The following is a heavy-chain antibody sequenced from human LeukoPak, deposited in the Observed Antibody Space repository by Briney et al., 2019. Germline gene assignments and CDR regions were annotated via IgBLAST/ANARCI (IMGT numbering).Heavy chain of an antibody. V-gene: IGHV3-74*01. D-gene: IGHD1-14*01. CDR2: INGDGSST. J-gene: IGHJ4*02. CDR3: AKPLGSLPGY. CDR1: GFTFSSYW. Sequence: GGSVRLSCAASGFTFSSYWMHWVRQAPGKGLVWVSRINGDGSSTTYADSVKGRFTISRDNAKNTLYLQMNSLRAEDTAVYYCAKPLGSLPGYWGQGTLVTVSS.